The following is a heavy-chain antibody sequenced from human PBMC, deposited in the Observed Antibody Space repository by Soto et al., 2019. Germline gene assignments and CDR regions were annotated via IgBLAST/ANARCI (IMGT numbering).Heavy chain of an antibody. CDR2: FMPIIGSA. V-gene: IGHV1-69*01. Sequence: QVQLVQSGAEVKKPGSSVKVSCKASRGSFSSFVISRVRQAPGQGFEWLGGFMPIIGSANYAQNFQGRLTLNANESTNTAYMELSSLRSEDTAVYYCTRGQACDGRGQGTMVTVSS. CDR1: RGSFSSFV. J-gene: IGHJ3*01. CDR3: TRGQACDG.